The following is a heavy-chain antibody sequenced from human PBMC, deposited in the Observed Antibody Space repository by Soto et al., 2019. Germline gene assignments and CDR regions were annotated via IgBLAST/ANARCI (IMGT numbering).Heavy chain of an antibody. CDR2: TYYNGDT. Sequence: LSLTCTVSDDSFRGAEYYWSWIRQPLGKGPEWIGYTYYNGDTKYNPALRSRVTMSEDTSKNQFSLRLSSVTAADTAVYFCARGPAYIDGWRTFDLWGRGTLVTV. CDR1: DDSFRGAEYY. CDR3: ARGPAYIDGWRTFDL. V-gene: IGHV4-61*08. D-gene: IGHD6-19*01. J-gene: IGHJ4*02.